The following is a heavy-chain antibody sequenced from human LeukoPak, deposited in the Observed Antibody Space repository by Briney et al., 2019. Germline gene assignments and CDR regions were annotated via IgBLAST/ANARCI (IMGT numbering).Heavy chain of an antibody. Sequence: SLRVSSTAPGFTVGEYTMSWFREAPGKGLEWVGFIRSKAYGGTTEYAASVKGRFTTSRDDSKSIAYLQMNSLKTEDTAVYYCTREIAVAQYYFDYWGQGTLVTVSS. CDR3: TREIAVAQYYFDY. CDR1: GFTVGEYT. CDR2: IRSKAYGGTT. J-gene: IGHJ4*02. V-gene: IGHV3-49*03. D-gene: IGHD6-19*01.